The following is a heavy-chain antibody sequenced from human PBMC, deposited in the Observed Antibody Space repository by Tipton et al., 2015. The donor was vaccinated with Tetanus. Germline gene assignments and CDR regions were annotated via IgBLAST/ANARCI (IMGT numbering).Heavy chain of an antibody. CDR2: FKWDIGTI. CDR3: ARGWDFWRGYGPTWVDP. V-gene: IGHV3-9*01. CDR1: GITFKDHA. D-gene: IGHD3-3*01. J-gene: IGHJ5*02. Sequence: SLRLSCVPSGITFKDHAIHWVRQRPGKGLEWVSGFKWDIGTIGYADSVKGRFTISRDNVKNLLSLQMNSLRAEDTAVYYCARGWDFWRGYGPTWVDPWGQGTLVTVSS.